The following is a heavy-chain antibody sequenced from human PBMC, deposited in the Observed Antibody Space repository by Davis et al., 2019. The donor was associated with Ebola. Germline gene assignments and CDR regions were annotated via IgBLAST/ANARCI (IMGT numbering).Heavy chain of an antibody. J-gene: IGHJ6*02. CDR1: GGSISSYY. Sequence: MPSETLSLTCTVSGGSISSYYWSWIRQPPGKGLEWIGYIYYSGSTNYNPSLKSRVTISVDKSKNQFSLKLSSVTAADTAVYYCAKRKYSSSWYVDSGMDVWGQGTTVTVSS. CDR3: AKRKYSSSWYVDSGMDV. D-gene: IGHD6-13*01. V-gene: IGHV4-59*12. CDR2: IYYSGST.